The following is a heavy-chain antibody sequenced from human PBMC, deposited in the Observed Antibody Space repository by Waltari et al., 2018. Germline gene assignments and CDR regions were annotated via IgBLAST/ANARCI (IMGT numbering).Heavy chain of an antibody. CDR2: ISWNSGSI. J-gene: IGHJ4*02. Sequence: EVQLVESGGGLVQPGRSLRLSCAASGFTFDDYAMHWVRQAPGKGREWVSGISWNSGSIGYADSVKGRFTISRDNAKNSLYLQMNSLRAEDMALYYCAKDRGIAVAGSFDYWGQGTLVTVSS. D-gene: IGHD6-19*01. CDR3: AKDRGIAVAGSFDY. V-gene: IGHV3-9*03. CDR1: GFTFDDYA.